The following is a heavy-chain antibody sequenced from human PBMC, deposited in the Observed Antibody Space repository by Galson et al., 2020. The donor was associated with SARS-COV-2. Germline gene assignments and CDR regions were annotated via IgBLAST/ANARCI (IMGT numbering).Heavy chain of an antibody. Sequence: GESLKISCKASGYSFISYWIGWVRQMPGKGLVWMGIIYPGDSDTRYSPSFQGQVTISADKSISTAYLQWSSLRASDTAMYYCARQSGYMGVQASGAGFDHWGKGTGVTVSS. V-gene: IGHV5-51*01. J-gene: IGHJ4*02. CDR3: ARQSGYMGVQASGAGFDH. CDR1: GYSFISYW. CDR2: IYPGDSDT. D-gene: IGHD5-12*01.